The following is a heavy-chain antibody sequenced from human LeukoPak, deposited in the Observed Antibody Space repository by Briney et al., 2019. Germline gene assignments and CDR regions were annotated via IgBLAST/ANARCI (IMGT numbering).Heavy chain of an antibody. J-gene: IGHJ4*02. CDR2: IIPVFGVA. Sequence: SVKVSCKASGGTFSSYSISWVRQAPGQGLEWMGRIIPVFGVANYAQKFQGRVTITADKSTSTAYMGLSSLRSEDTAMYYCARDWDGNSHYWGQGTLVTVSS. CDR3: ARDWDGNSHY. CDR1: GGTFSSYS. V-gene: IGHV1-69*04. D-gene: IGHD2/OR15-2a*01.